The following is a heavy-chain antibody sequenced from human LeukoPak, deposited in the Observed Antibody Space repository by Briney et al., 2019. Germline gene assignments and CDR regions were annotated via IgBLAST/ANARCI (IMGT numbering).Heavy chain of an antibody. V-gene: IGHV3-7*01. CDR1: GFPFNVQT. Sequence: GGPLRLSCAASGFPFNVQTMSWVRQAPGKGLDWVASMRQDGSEIYYVDSVKGRFTISRDNPKNSLYLQMNSLRAEDTAVYYCARGGATRGRFENGGQGTLVTVSS. J-gene: IGHJ4*02. CDR2: MRQDGSEI. CDR3: ARGGATRGRFEN. D-gene: IGHD1-26*01.